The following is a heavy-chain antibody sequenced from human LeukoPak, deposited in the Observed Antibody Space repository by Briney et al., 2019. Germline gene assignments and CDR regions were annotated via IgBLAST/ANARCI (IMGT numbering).Heavy chain of an antibody. CDR2: ISGSGGST. D-gene: IGHD1-26*01. J-gene: IGHJ4*02. CDR3: APRYRGSSSY. CDR1: GFTFSSYA. Sequence: PGGSLRLSCAASGFTFSSYAMSWVRQAPGKGLEWVSAISGSGGSTYYADSVKGRFTISRDNSKDTLYLQMNSLRAEDTAVYYCAPRYRGSSSYWGQGTLVTVSS. V-gene: IGHV3-23*01.